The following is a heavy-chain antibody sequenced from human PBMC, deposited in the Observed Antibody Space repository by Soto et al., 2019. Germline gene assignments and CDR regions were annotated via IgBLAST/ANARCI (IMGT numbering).Heavy chain of an antibody. CDR2: ISFNGIDK. Sequence: QLVESGGGVVQPGTSLKLSCVTSGFTFTDHGIHWVRQAPGKGLEWVADISFNGIDKWYQDSVEGRFLIFRDNIKGTAYLLMNGLSLEDTALYYCVRGGGINGPDTRFDSWGQGTLVTVSS. J-gene: IGHJ4*02. V-gene: IGHV3-30*19. CDR1: GFTFTDHG. CDR3: VRGGGINGPDTRFDS. D-gene: IGHD3-16*01.